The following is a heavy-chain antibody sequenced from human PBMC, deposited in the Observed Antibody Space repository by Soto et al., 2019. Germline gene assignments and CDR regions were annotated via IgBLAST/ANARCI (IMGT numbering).Heavy chain of an antibody. D-gene: IGHD6-13*01. V-gene: IGHV3-33*01. CDR2: IWYAGTNK. J-gene: IGHJ6*02. CDR3: ARDQAAAPTLDHYFGMDV. CDR1: GFTFNNYG. Sequence: QVQLVESGGGVVQPGRSLRLSCAASGFTFNNYGMHWVRQAPGKGLEWVAVIWYAGTNKYYADSVKGRFTISRDNSKNTLYLQMNSLRAEDTAVYYCARDQAAAPTLDHYFGMDVWGQGTTVTVSS.